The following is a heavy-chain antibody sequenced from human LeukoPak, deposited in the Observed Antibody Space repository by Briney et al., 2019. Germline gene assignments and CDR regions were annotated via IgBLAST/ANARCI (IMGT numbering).Heavy chain of an antibody. CDR1: GFTFDDYA. J-gene: IGHJ3*02. CDR3: AKDTGDGYNRRYDAFDI. Sequence: GRSQRLSCAASGFTFDDYAMHWVRQAPGKGLEWVSGISWNSGSIGYADSVKGRFTISRDNAENSLYLQMNSLRAEDTALYYCAKDTGDGYNRRYDAFDIWGQGTMVTVSS. D-gene: IGHD5-24*01. CDR2: ISWNSGSI. V-gene: IGHV3-9*01.